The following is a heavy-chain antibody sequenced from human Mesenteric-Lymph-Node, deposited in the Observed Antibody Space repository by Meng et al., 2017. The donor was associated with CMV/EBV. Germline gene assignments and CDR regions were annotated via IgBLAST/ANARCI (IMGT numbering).Heavy chain of an antibody. CDR3: ARGSSYDILTGYFDY. CDR2: INHSGST. Sequence: WGAGIFEPWAPLYGTCAVHGGSFSGYYWNWIRQSPEEGLEWIGEINHSGSTTYNPSFTSRIIISVDTSTNQISLNMSSVTAADTAVYYCARGSSYDILTGYFDYWGQGALVTVSS. V-gene: IGHV4-34*01. D-gene: IGHD3-9*01. CDR1: GGSFSGYY. J-gene: IGHJ4*02.